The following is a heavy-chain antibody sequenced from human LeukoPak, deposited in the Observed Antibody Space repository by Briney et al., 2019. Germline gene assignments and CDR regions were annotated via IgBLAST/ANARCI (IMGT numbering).Heavy chain of an antibody. Sequence: ASVKVSCKVSGYTLTELSMHWVRQAPGKGLEWMGGFDPEDGETIYAQKFQGRVTMTEDTSTDTAYMELSSLRSEDTAVYYCATVPRYDSSGYYAKVLGYWGQGTLVTVSP. D-gene: IGHD3-22*01. CDR3: ATVPRYDSSGYYAKVLGY. J-gene: IGHJ4*02. CDR2: FDPEDGET. V-gene: IGHV1-24*01. CDR1: GYTLTELS.